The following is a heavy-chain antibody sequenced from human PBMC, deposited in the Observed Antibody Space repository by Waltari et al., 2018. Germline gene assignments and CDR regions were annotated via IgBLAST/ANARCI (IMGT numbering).Heavy chain of an antibody. V-gene: IGHV1-69*05. CDR2: IIPILGTA. D-gene: IGHD3-22*01. Sequence: QVQLVQSGAEVKKPGSSVKVSCKASGGTFSSYAISWVRQAPGQGLEWMGGIIPILGTANYAQKFQGRVTITTDESTSTAYMELSSLRSEDTAVYYCATPHGSSGYFTDFDYWGQGTLVTVSS. CDR1: GGTFSSYA. J-gene: IGHJ4*02. CDR3: ATPHGSSGYFTDFDY.